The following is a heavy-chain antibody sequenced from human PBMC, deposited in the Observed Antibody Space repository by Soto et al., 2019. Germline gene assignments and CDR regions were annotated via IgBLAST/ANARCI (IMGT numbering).Heavy chain of an antibody. Sequence: SETLSLTCTVSGGSISSSSYYWGWIRQPPGKGLEWIGSIYYSGSTYYNPSLKSRVTISVDTSKNQFSLKLSSVTAADTAVYYCARLPRETTGLLWFGESKYYFDYWGQGTLVTVSS. V-gene: IGHV4-39*01. CDR1: GGSISSSSYY. CDR2: IYYSGST. J-gene: IGHJ4*02. CDR3: ARLPRETTGLLWFGESKYYFDY. D-gene: IGHD3-10*01.